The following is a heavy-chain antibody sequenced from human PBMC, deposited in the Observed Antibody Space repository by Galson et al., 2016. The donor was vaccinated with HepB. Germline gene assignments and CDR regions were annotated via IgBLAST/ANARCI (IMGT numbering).Heavy chain of an antibody. CDR2: ISGGGITK. D-gene: IGHD2-8*02. CDR3: AKEPSSVPGGVFDF. J-gene: IGHJ4*02. Sequence: SLRLSCAASGFAFSNYALDWVRQAPGKGLEWVSAISGGGITKDYEDSVKGRFTISRDNSKNTLYLQLNSLRADDTALYYCAKEPSSVPGGVFDFWGQGTLVTVSS. V-gene: IGHV3-23*01. CDR1: GFAFSNYA.